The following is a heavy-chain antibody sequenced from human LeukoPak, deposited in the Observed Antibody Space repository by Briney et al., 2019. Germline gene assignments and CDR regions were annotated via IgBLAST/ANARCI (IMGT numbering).Heavy chain of an antibody. V-gene: IGHV3-7*01. D-gene: IGHD2-2*01. CDR2: LKRDGSEK. CDR1: GFTFSAYW. J-gene: IGHJ6*02. CDR3: ARDDIVVVPAALYYYYGMDV. Sequence: GGSLRLSCAASGFTFSAYWMSRVRQAPGKGLEWVANLKRDGSEKYYVDSVKGRFTISRDNAKNSLYLQMNSLRAEDTAVYYCARDDIVVVPAALYYYYGMDVWGQGTTVTVSS.